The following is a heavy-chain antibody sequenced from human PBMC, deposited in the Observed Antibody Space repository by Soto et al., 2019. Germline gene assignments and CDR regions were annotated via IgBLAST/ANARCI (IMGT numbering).Heavy chain of an antibody. V-gene: IGHV1-69*02. CDR3: ARSPPPDSGDLYFDY. D-gene: IGHD4-17*01. CDR2: IIPILGIA. J-gene: IGHJ4*02. CDR1: GGTFSSYT. Sequence: QVQLVQSGAEVKKPGSSVKVSCKASGGTFSSYTISWVRQAPGQGLEWMGRIIPILGIANYAQKFQGRVTITADKSTSTADMELSSLRSEATAVYYCARSPPPDSGDLYFDYWGQGTLVTVSS.